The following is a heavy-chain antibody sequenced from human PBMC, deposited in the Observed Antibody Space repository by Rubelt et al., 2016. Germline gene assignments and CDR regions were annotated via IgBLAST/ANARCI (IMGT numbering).Heavy chain of an antibody. CDR3: ATDPEVDDHGTFDH. V-gene: IGHV1-24*01. CDR2: YDHEDGEM. D-gene: IGHD1-1*01. J-gene: IGHJ4*02. Sequence: QVQLVQSGAEVKKPGASVKVSCKASGYTFNGYYMHWGRQAPGKGLEWMAGYDHEDGEMSYAQTYRGRLSMHEDTSADTANLEVSSLTSADTAVYYCATDPEVDDHGTFDHWGQGTLVTVSS. CDR1: GYTFNGYY.